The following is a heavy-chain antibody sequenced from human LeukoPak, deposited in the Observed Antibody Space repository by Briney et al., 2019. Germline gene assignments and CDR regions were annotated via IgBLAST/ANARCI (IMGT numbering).Heavy chain of an antibody. D-gene: IGHD3-3*01. J-gene: IGHJ4*02. Sequence: SGGSLRLSCAASAFTFSSYWMHWVRQAPGKGLVWVSRINSDGSSTSYADSVKGRFTISRDNAKNTLYLQMNSLRAEDTAVYYCARGGAYYDFWSGYSFSDYWGQGTLVTVSS. CDR1: AFTFSSYW. CDR2: INSDGSST. CDR3: ARGGAYYDFWSGYSFSDY. V-gene: IGHV3-74*01.